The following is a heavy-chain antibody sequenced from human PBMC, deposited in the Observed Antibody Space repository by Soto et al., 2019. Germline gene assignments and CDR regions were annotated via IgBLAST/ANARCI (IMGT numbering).Heavy chain of an antibody. CDR1: GYTFASYG. CDR2: ISAYNGNT. V-gene: IGHV1-18*01. CDR3: ARGSEGLQPNDYGDYYPLGYYYYMDV. D-gene: IGHD4-17*01. J-gene: IGHJ6*03. Sequence: GASVKVSCKASGYTFASYGISWVRQAPGQGLEWMGWISAYNGNTNYAQKLQGRVTMTTDTSTSTAYMELRSLRSDDTAVYYCARGSEGLQPNDYGDYYPLGYYYYMDVWGKGTTVTVSS.